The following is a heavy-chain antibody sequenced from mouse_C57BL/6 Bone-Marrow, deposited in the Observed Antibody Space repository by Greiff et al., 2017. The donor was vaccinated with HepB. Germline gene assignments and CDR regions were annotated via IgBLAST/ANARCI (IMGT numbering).Heavy chain of an antibody. J-gene: IGHJ3*01. V-gene: IGHV1-80*01. D-gene: IGHD2-4*01. CDR3: GSEGGLRRDWFAY. Sequence: VQLQQSGAELVKPGASVKISCKASGYSFSSYWMNWVQQRPGKGLEWIGQIYPGDGDTNYYGKLKGKATLTADKSSSRAYMLLSSRTSEDSAVYFCGSEGGLRRDWFAYWGQGTLVTVSA. CDR2: IYPGDGDT. CDR1: GYSFSSYW.